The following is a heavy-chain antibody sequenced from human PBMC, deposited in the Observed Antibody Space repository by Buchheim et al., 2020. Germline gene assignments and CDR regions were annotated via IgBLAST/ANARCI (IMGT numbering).Heavy chain of an antibody. CDR1: GGSIRSSKW. D-gene: IGHD5-18*01. V-gene: IGHV4-4*02. CDR2: IYHSGST. CDR3: ATRGDSGYTYVY. Sequence: QVQLQESGPELVKPSGTLSLTCAASGGSIRSSKWWSWVRQPPGKGLEWIGEIYHSGSTKYNPSLKSRVTISVDNSKNQFSLNLSSVTAADTAMYYCATRGDSGYTYVYWGQGTL. J-gene: IGHJ4*02.